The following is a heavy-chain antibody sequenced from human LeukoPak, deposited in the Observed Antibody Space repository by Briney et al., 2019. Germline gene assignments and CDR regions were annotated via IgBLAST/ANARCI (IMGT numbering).Heavy chain of an antibody. D-gene: IGHD6-19*01. CDR2: ISSSGSTI. J-gene: IGHJ4*02. CDR1: GFTFSDYY. V-gene: IGHV3-11*01. Sequence: GGSLRLSCAASGFTFSDYYMSWIRQAPGKGLEWVSYISSSGSTIYYADSVKGRFTISRDNAKNSLYLQMNSLRAEDTAVYYCARASLGSSSAVAYDYWGPGTLVTVSS. CDR3: ARASLGSSSAVAYDY.